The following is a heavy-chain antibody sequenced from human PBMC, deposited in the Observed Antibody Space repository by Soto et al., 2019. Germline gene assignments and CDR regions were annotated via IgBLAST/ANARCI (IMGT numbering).Heavy chain of an antibody. V-gene: IGHV1-46*01. J-gene: IGHJ4*02. D-gene: IGHD6-13*01. CDR2: INPSGGST. CDR3: ARVGYSSSLVSSGSFDH. Sequence: GASVKVSCKASGNTFTSYYMHWVRQAPGQGLEWLGIINPSGGSTSYAQKFQGRVSMTRDTSTSTVYMELSSLRSEDTAVYYCARVGYSSSLVSSGSFDHWGQGTLVTVSS. CDR1: GNTFTSYY.